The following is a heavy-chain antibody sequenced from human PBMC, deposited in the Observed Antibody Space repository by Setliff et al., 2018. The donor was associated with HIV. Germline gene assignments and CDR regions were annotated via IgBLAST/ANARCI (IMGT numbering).Heavy chain of an antibody. CDR2: IYYSGNA. V-gene: IGHV4-39*07. J-gene: IGHJ3*02. CDR1: GGSISSNNYY. D-gene: IGHD2-2*01. CDR3: ARGSCSTISCSLRVGNDAFDN. Sequence: PSETLSLTCTVSGGSISSNNYYWGWIRQSPGKGLEWFGSIYYSGNAYYNPSLKSRLTISMDTSKNQFSLKLNSVTAADTAVYYGARGSCSTISCSLRVGNDAFDNWGQGTMVTVSS.